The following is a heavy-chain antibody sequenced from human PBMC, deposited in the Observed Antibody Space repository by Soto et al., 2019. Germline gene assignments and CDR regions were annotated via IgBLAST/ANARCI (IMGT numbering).Heavy chain of an antibody. Sequence: SQTLSLTCAISGDSVSSNSAAWNWIRQSPSRDLEWLGRTYYRSKWYNDYAVSVKGRITITPDTSKNQFSLQLNSVTPEDTAVYFCARDQRIWKTAQWIQLWCDYWGQGTLVTVSS. V-gene: IGHV6-1*01. J-gene: IGHJ4*02. CDR3: ARDQRIWKTAQWIQLWCDY. CDR1: GDSVSSNSAA. CDR2: TYYRSKWYN. D-gene: IGHD5-18*01.